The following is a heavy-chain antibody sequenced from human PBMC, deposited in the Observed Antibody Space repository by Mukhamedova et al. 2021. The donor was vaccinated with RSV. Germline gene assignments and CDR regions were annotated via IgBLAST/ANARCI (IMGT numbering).Heavy chain of an antibody. CDR3: AKQIGSCGGGSCYFDS. V-gene: IGHV3-23*01. D-gene: IGHD2-15*01. CDR2: ISATGGNT. J-gene: IGHJ4*02. Sequence: VRQVPGKGLEGVAAISATGGNTYYADSVKGRFTISRDNSKHTVYLQMDSLRAEDTAVYYCAKQIGSCGGGSCYFDSWGQGTLVTV.